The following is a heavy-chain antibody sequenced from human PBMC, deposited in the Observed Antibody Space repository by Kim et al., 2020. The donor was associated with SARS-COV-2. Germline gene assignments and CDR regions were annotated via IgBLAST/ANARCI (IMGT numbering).Heavy chain of an antibody. Sequence: GESLKISCNGSGYSFTSYWISWVRQMPGKGLEWMGRIDPSDSYTNYSPSFQGHVTISADKSISTAYLQWSSLKASDTAMYYCASGAQRYYYGSGSYYRTNYYYYGMDVWGQGTTVTVSS. J-gene: IGHJ6*02. CDR3: ASGAQRYYYGSGSYYRTNYYYYGMDV. V-gene: IGHV5-10-1*01. CDR2: IDPSDSYT. D-gene: IGHD3-10*01. CDR1: GYSFTSYW.